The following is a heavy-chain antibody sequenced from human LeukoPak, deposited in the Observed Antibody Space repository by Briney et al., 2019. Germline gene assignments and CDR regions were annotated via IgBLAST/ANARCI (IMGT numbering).Heavy chain of an antibody. CDR3: ARGPGRLGYCSGGSCRGYWFDP. J-gene: IGHJ5*02. CDR1: GGSISSGSYY. V-gene: IGHV4-61*02. D-gene: IGHD2-15*01. CDR2: IYTSGST. Sequence: PSRTLSLTCTVSGGSISSGSYYWSWIRQPAGKGLEWIGRIYTSGSTNYNPSLKSRVTISVDTSKNQFSLKLSSVTAADTAVYYCARGPGRLGYCSGGSCRGYWFDPWGQGTLVTVSS.